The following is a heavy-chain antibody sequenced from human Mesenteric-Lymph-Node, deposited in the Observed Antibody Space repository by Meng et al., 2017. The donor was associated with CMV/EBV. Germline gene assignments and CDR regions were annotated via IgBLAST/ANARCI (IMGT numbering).Heavy chain of an antibody. J-gene: IGHJ4*02. Sequence: GGSLRLSCAASGLLFSSYAMNWVRQRPGKGLEWISQISGSGRNTYYADSVKGRFTISRDNSRSVLYLHMSSLRAEDTAVYYCAKDRLLPFGELIPYYFDFWGQGTLVTVSS. CDR3: AKDRLLPFGELIPYYFDF. D-gene: IGHD3-10*01. CDR2: ISGSGRNT. V-gene: IGHV3-23*01. CDR1: GLLFSSYA.